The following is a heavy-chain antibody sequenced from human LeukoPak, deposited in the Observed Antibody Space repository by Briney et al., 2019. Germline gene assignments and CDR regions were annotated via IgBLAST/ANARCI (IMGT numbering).Heavy chain of an antibody. CDR1: GFSVSSNY. CDR2: MYSGGST. CDR3: ARDDEVAGTLFGDY. Sequence: HPGGSLRLSCAASGFSVSSNYLSWVRQAPGKGLEWVSVMYSGGSTFYADSVKGRFTISRDNAKNSLYLQMNSLRAEDTAVYYCARDDEVAGTLFGDYWGQGTLVTVSS. V-gene: IGHV3-53*01. D-gene: IGHD6-19*01. J-gene: IGHJ4*02.